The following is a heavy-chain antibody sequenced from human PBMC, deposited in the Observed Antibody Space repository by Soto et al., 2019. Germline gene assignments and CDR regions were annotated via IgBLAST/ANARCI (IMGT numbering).Heavy chain of an antibody. CDR2: INGSGGST. J-gene: IGHJ4*02. CDR3: AKEGPDAYFDY. Sequence: GASVKVSCKASGYTFTSYYMHWVRQAPGQGLEWMGIINGSGGSTYYAQNFKGRFTISRDTSTNTLYLQMSSLRSEDTAVYYCAKEGPDAYFDYWGQGTLVTVSS. V-gene: IGHV1-46*01. CDR1: GYTFTSYY.